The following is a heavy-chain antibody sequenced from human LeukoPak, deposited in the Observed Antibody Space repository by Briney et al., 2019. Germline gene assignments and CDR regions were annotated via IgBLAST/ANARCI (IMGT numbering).Heavy chain of an antibody. CDR2: MNPNSGNT. CDR1: GYTFPSYD. Sequence: ASVKVSCKASGYTFPSYDINWVRQATGQGLEWMGWMNPNSGNTGYAQKFQGRVTMTRNTSISTAYMELSSLRSEDTAVYYCARVYSGTAAGLYFDYWGQGTLVTVSS. J-gene: IGHJ4*02. CDR3: ARVYSGTAAGLYFDY. D-gene: IGHD6-13*01. V-gene: IGHV1-8*01.